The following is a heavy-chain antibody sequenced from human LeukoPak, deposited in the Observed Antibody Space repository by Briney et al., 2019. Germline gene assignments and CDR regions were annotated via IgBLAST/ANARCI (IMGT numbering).Heavy chain of an antibody. D-gene: IGHD7-27*01. Sequence: VGSLRLSCEASGFTFSAYAMSWVRQAPGKGLEWVSIIYSGGTIYYADSVKGRFTISRDNSKNTVYLEMNSLRAEDTAVYYCARDGENHYYDYWGQGTLVTVST. CDR1: GFTFSAYA. CDR3: ARDGENHYYDY. J-gene: IGHJ4*02. V-gene: IGHV3-66*01. CDR2: IYSGGTI.